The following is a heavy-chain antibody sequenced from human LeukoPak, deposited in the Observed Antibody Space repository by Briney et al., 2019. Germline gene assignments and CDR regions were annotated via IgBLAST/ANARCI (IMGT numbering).Heavy chain of an antibody. D-gene: IGHD3-3*01. CDR2: INHSGST. J-gene: IGHJ5*02. CDR3: ARGGRITIFGVVINSNWFDP. CDR1: GGSISSYS. Sequence: SETLSLTCTVSGGSISSYSWSWIRQPPGKGLEWIGEINHSGSTNYNPSLESRVTISVDTSKNQFSLKLSSVTAADTAVYYCARGGRITIFGVVINSNWFDPWGQGTLVTVSS. V-gene: IGHV4-34*01.